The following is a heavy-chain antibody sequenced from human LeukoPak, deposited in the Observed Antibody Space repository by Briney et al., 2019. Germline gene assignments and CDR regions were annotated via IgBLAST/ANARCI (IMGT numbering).Heavy chain of an antibody. CDR3: ARDLRIAAAGTWGY. D-gene: IGHD6-13*01. J-gene: IGHJ4*02. CDR1: GFTFSSYA. CDR2: ISYDGSNK. Sequence: PGGSLRLSCAASGFTFSSYAMHWVRQAPGKGLEWVAVISYDGSNKYYADSVKGRFTISRDNSKNTLYLQMNSLRAEDTAVYYCARDLRIAAAGTWGYWGQGTLVTVSS. V-gene: IGHV3-30-3*01.